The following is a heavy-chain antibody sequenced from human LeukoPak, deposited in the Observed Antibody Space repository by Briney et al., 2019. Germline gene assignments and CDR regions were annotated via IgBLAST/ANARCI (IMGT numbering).Heavy chain of an antibody. V-gene: IGHV1-3*01. D-gene: IGHD2-15*01. Sequence: ASVKVSCKASGYTFTSYAMHWVRQAPGQRLEWMGWINAGNANTKYSQKFQGRVTITRDTSASTAYMELSSLRSEDTAVYYCAGDPCSGGSCYIHPFDYWGQGTLVTVSS. J-gene: IGHJ4*02. CDR2: INAGNANT. CDR1: GYTFTSYA. CDR3: AGDPCSGGSCYIHPFDY.